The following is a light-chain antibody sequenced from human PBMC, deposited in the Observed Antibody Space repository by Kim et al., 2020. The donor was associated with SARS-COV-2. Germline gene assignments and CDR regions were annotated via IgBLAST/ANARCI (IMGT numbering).Light chain of an antibody. J-gene: IGLJ2*01. Sequence: QSALTQPASVSGSPGQSITISCTGTSSDVGGYNYVSWYQQHPGKAPKLMIYDVSKRPSGVSNRFSGSKSGNTASLTISGLQAEDVADYYCSSYASSSSVLFGGGTQLTVL. CDR2: DVS. CDR1: SSDVGGYNY. V-gene: IGLV2-14*03. CDR3: SSYASSSSVL.